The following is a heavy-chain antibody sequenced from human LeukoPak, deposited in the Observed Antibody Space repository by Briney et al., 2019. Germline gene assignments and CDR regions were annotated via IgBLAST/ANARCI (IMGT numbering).Heavy chain of an antibody. CDR3: ARAVTGLDDY. J-gene: IGHJ4*02. CDR2: ISNDGSHT. CDR1: GFSFSDYW. Sequence: GGSMRLSCAASGFSFSDYWMHWVRQVPGKGLVWVSRISNDGSHTLYADSVRGRFTISRDNAKNTLFLQMNSLRAEDTAVYYCARAVTGLDDYWGQGTLVTVSS. D-gene: IGHD6-19*01. V-gene: IGHV3-74*01.